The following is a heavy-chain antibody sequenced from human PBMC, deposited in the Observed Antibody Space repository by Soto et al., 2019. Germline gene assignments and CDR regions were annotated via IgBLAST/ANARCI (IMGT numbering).Heavy chain of an antibody. V-gene: IGHV3-15*01. CDR3: TAAGYSYGYVAFDI. CDR2: IKSKTDGGTT. D-gene: IGHD5-18*01. J-gene: IGHJ3*02. CDR1: GFTFSNAW. Sequence: EVQLVESGGGLVKPGGSLRLSCAASGFTFSNAWMSWVRQAPGKGLEWVGRIKSKTDGGTTDYAAPVKGRFTISRDDSKNTLYLQMNSLKTADTAVYYCTAAGYSYGYVAFDIWGQGTMVTVSS.